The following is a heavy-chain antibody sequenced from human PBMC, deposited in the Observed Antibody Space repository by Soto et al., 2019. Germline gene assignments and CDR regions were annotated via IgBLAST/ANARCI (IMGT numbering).Heavy chain of an antibody. D-gene: IGHD2-21*02. V-gene: IGHV4-30-4*08. CDR2: IHYTGSI. CDR3: AREDDGGDRDYYGLDV. J-gene: IGHJ6*02. CDR1: GGSISSEYFH. Sequence: QVQLQQSGPGLVEPSQTLSLTCAVSGGSISSEYFHWTWIRQSPGKGLEWIGYIHYTGSIMYNPSFKSRLTMAVDTTMNQFSLQMTSVTAADTAVYFCAREDDGGDRDYYGLDVWGQGTTVTVSS.